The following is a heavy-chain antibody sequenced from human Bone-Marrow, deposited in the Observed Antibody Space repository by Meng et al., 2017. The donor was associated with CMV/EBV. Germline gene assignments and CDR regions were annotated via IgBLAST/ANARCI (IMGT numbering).Heavy chain of an antibody. V-gene: IGHV4-39*01. J-gene: IGHJ6*02. CDR1: SITCSGSS. CDR2: IYYSAST. D-gene: IGHD5-18*01. Sequence: SITCSGSSWGWIRQPPGKGLEWIGRIYYSASTYDNPSLKTLVTISVDTSKNPFSLKLRSVTAVDTAVYDCNFVDTAIPSYYDGMDVWGQGTTVTVSS. CDR3: NFVDTAIPSYYDGMDV.